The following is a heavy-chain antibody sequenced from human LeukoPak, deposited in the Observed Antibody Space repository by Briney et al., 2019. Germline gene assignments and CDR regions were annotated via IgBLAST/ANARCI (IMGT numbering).Heavy chain of an antibody. D-gene: IGHD3-3*01. V-gene: IGHV3-11*01. Sequence: GGSLRLSCAASGFTFSDYYMSWIRQAPGKGLEGVSYISSSGSTIYYADSVKGRFTISRDNAKNSLYLQMNSLRAEDTAVYYCARTPSSFWSGYGYFDYWGQGTLVTVSS. J-gene: IGHJ4*02. CDR2: ISSSGSTI. CDR3: ARTPSSFWSGYGYFDY. CDR1: GFTFSDYY.